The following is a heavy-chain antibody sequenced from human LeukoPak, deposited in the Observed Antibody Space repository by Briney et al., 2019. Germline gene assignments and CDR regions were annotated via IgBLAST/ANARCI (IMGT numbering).Heavy chain of an antibody. J-gene: IGHJ5*02. Sequence: SVKVSCKASGGTFSSYAISWVRQAPGQGLEWMGGIIPIFGTANCAQKFQGRVTITADESTSTAYMELSSLRSEDTAVYYCARDPARGISAPQGFDPWGQGTLVTVSS. CDR2: IIPIFGTA. CDR1: GGTFSSYA. D-gene: IGHD3-16*01. V-gene: IGHV1-69*01. CDR3: ARDPARGISAPQGFDP.